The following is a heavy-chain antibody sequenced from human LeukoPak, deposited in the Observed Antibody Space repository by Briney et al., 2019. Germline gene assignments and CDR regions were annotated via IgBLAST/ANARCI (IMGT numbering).Heavy chain of an antibody. CDR1: GGTFSSYA. V-gene: IGHV1-69*05. D-gene: IGHD4-11*01. CDR2: IIPIFGTA. J-gene: IGHJ3*02. Sequence: ASVKVSCKASGGTFSSYAISWVRQAPGQGLEWMGGIIPIFGTANYAQKFQGRVTITTDESTSTAYMELSSLRSEDTAVYYCARYRNDAFDIWGQGTMVTVSS. CDR3: ARYRNDAFDI.